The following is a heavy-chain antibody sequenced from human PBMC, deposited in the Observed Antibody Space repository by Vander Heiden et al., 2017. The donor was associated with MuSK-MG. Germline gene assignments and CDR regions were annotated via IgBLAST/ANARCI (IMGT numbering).Heavy chain of an antibody. CDR1: GFTFSSYS. CDR2: ISSSSSYI. Sequence: EVQLVESGGGLVKPGGSLRLSCAASGFTFSSYSMNWVRQAPGKGLEWVSSISSSSSYIYYADSVKGRFTISRDNAKNSLYLQMNSLRAEDTAVYYCARALSITMVRGVSDWGQGTLVTVSS. J-gene: IGHJ4*02. CDR3: ARALSITMVRGVSD. V-gene: IGHV3-21*01. D-gene: IGHD3-10*01.